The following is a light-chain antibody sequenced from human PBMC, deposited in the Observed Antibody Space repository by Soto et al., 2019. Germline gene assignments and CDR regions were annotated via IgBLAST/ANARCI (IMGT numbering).Light chain of an antibody. CDR2: KTY. CDR3: QQYHSFST. V-gene: IGKV1-5*03. CDR1: QSLDSW. Sequence: DIQMTQSRSTLSASVEDRVTITCRASQSLDSWLAWYQQKPGKPPKLLIYKTYILEFGVPSRFSGSGSGTLFTLTISSLQPDDFATYYCQQYHSFSTFGQGTKVEIK. J-gene: IGKJ1*01.